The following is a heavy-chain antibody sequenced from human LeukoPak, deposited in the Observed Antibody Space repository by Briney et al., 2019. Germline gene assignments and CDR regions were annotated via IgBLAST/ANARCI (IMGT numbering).Heavy chain of an antibody. J-gene: IGHJ3*02. Sequence: GGSLRLSCAASGFTVSSNYMNWVRQAPGKGLEWVSVIYSGGSTYYADSVKGRFIISRDNAKNSLYLQMNSLRAEDTAVYYCARAVMPSLSSGYPLDAFDIWGQGTMVTVSS. V-gene: IGHV3-53*01. CDR2: IYSGGST. CDR1: GFTVSSNY. CDR3: ARAVMPSLSSGYPLDAFDI. D-gene: IGHD3-22*01.